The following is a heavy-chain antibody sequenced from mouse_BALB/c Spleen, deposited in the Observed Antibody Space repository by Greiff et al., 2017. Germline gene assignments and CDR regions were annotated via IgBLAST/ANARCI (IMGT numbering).Heavy chain of an antibody. J-gene: IGHJ3*01. D-gene: IGHD4-1*01. Sequence: DVKLVESGGGLVKPGGSLKLSCAASGFAFSSYDMSWVRQTPEKRLEWVAYISSGGGSTYYPDTVKGRFTISRDNAKNTLYLQMSSLKSEDTAMYYCARQLGREAWFAYWGQGTLVTVSA. CDR1: GFAFSSYD. V-gene: IGHV5-12-1*01. CDR3: ARQLGREAWFAY. CDR2: ISSGGGST.